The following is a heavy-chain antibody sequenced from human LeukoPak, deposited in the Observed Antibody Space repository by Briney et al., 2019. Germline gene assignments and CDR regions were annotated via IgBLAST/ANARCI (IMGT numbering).Heavy chain of an antibody. CDR2: IYYSGST. CDR3: ARGDGDYNY. CDR1: GGSISSYY. D-gene: IGHD4-17*01. V-gene: IGHV4-59*01. J-gene: IGHJ4*02. Sequence: SETLYLTCTVSGGSISSYYWSWIRQPPGKGLEWIGYIYYSGSTNYNPSLKSRVTISVDTSKNQFSLKLSSVTAADTAVYYCARGDGDYNYWGQGTLVTVSS.